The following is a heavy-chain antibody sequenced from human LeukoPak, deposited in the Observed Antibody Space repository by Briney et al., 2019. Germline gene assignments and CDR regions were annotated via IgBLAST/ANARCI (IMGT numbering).Heavy chain of an antibody. CDR1: XXSFXXYY. Sequence: CAXYXXSFXXYYWSWIRQPPGKGLEWIGEINHSGSTNYNPSLKSRVTISVDTSKNQFSLKLSSVTAADAAVYYFAXXXXXXXXXELFRSNYFDYWGQGTLVTVSS. V-gene: IGHV4-34*01. J-gene: IGHJ4*02. CDR2: INHSGST. D-gene: IGHD3-10*01. CDR3: AXXXXXXXXXELFRSNYFDY.